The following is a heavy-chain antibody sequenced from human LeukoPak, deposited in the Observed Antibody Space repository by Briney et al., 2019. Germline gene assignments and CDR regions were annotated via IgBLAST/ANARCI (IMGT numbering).Heavy chain of an antibody. CDR2: IYYSGST. V-gene: IGHV4-39*07. CDR1: GGSISSSSYY. Sequence: SETLSLTCTVSGGSISSSSYYWGWIRQPPGKGLEWIGSIYYSGSTYYNPSLKSRVTISVDTSKNQFSLKLSSVTAADTAVYYCARGHYYGSGSLEGMDVWGQGTTVTVSS. CDR3: ARGHYYGSGSLEGMDV. D-gene: IGHD3-10*01. J-gene: IGHJ6*02.